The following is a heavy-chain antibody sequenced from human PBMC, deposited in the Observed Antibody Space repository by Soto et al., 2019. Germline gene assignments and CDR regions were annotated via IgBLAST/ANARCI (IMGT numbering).Heavy chain of an antibody. D-gene: IGHD3-22*01. CDR3: AKRGKYYYDSSGYYDDYYYYGMDV. J-gene: IGHJ6*02. V-gene: IGHV1-69*01. CDR1: GGTFSSYA. Sequence: QVQLVQSGAEVKKPGSSVKVSCKASGGTFSSYAISWVRQAPGQGLEWMGGIIPIFGTANYAQKFQGRVTITADESTSTAYMERRSLRSEDKAVYYCAKRGKYYYDSSGYYDDYYYYGMDVWGQGTTVTVSS. CDR2: IIPIFGTA.